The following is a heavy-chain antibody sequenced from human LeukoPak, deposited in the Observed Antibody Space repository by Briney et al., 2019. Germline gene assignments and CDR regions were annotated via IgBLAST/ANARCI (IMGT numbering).Heavy chain of an antibody. CDR1: GGSFSGYY. Sequence: ASETPSLTCAVYGGSFSGYYWSWIRQPPGKGLEWIGEINHSESTNYNPSLKSRATISIDTSKNQFSLKLSSVTAADTAVYYCARVEYDFWSGSQSDYWGQGTLVTVSS. CDR3: ARVEYDFWSGSQSDY. D-gene: IGHD3-3*01. V-gene: IGHV4-34*01. J-gene: IGHJ4*02. CDR2: INHSEST.